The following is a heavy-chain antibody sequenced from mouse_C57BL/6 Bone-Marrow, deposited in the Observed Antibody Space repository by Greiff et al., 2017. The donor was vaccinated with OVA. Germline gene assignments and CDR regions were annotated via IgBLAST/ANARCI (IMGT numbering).Heavy chain of an antibody. CDR1: GFTFSSYA. CDR3: ARDQDGYDLDY. V-gene: IGHV5-4*01. J-gene: IGHJ2*01. Sequence: EVKLQESGGGLVKPGGSLKLSCAASGFTFSSYAMSWVRQTPEKRLEWVATISDGGSYTYYPDNVKGRFTISRDNAKNNLYLQMSHLKSEDTAMYYCARDQDGYDLDYWGQGTTLTVSS. CDR2: ISDGGSYT. D-gene: IGHD2-2*01.